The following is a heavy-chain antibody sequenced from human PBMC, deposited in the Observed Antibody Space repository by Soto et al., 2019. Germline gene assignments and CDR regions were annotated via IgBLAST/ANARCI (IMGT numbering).Heavy chain of an antibody. Sequence: QMPLVQSGPEVKKPGTSVKVSCKASGFTFTSSAVQWVRQARGQRLEWIGWIVVGSGNTNYAQKFQERVTITRDMSTSTAYMELSSLRSEDTAVYYCAADPEYSSSSGFDPWGQGTLVTVSS. V-gene: IGHV1-58*01. CDR3: AADPEYSSSSGFDP. D-gene: IGHD6-6*01. J-gene: IGHJ5*02. CDR1: GFTFTSSA. CDR2: IVVGSGNT.